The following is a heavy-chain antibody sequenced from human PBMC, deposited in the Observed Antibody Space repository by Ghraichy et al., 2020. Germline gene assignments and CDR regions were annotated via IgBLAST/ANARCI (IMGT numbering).Heavy chain of an antibody. V-gene: IGHV5-51*01. CDR3: ARHGLAARRAGRYTNWFDP. J-gene: IGHJ5*02. CDR2: IYPGDSDT. D-gene: IGHD6-6*01. CDR1: GYSFTSYW. Sequence: GESLNISCKGSGYSFTSYWIGWVRQMPGKGLEWMGIIYPGDSDTRYSPSFQGQVTISADKSISTAYLQWSSLKASDTAMYYCARHGLAARRAGRYTNWFDPWGQGTLVTVSS.